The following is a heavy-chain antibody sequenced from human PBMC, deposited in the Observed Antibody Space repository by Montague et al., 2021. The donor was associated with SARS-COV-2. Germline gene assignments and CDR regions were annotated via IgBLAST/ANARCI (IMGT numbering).Heavy chain of an antibody. CDR2: ISYDGSNK. V-gene: IGHV3-30*04. J-gene: IGHJ4*02. D-gene: IGHD4-11*01. Sequence: SLRLSCAASGFTFSSYAMHWVRQAPGKGLEWVAVISYDGSNKYYADSVKGRFTISRDNSKNTLYLQMNSLRAEDTAVYYCASLKTDYSNYFDYWGQGTLVTVSS. CDR3: ASLKTDYSNYFDY. CDR1: GFTFSSYA.